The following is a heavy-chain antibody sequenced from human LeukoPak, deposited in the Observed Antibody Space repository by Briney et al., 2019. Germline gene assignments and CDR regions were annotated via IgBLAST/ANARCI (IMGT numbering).Heavy chain of an antibody. Sequence: GGSLRLSCAASGFTFSSYSMNWVRQAPGKGLEWVSSISSSSSYIYYADSVKGRFTISRDNAKNSLYLQMNSLRAEDTAVYYCASSTSPPPPTIYSSSWPIDYWGQGTLVTVSS. J-gene: IGHJ4*02. V-gene: IGHV3-21*01. D-gene: IGHD6-13*01. CDR3: ASSTSPPPPTIYSSSWPIDY. CDR1: GFTFSSYS. CDR2: ISSSSSYI.